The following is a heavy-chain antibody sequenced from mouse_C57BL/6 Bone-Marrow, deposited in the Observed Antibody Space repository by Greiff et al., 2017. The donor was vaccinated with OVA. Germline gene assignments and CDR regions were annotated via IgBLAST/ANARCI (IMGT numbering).Heavy chain of an antibody. J-gene: IGHJ2*01. CDR1: GYTFTSYG. D-gene: IGHD1-1*01. CDR3: AIGEDYGSSLFDY. Sequence: QVQLQQSGAELARPGASVKLSCKASGYTFTSYGISWVQQRTGQGLEWIGEIYPRSGNTYYNKKFKGKATLTADKSSSTAYMELRSLTYEDSAVYYCAIGEDYGSSLFDYWGQGTTLTVSS. CDR2: IYPRSGNT. V-gene: IGHV1-81*01.